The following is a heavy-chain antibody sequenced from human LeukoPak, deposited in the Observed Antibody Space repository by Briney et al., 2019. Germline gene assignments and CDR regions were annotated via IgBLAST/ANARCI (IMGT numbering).Heavy chain of an antibody. V-gene: IGHV1-2*02. Sequence: ASVKVSCKASGYTFTGYYMHWVRQAPGQGLEWMGWINPNSGGTNYAQKFQGRVTMTRDTSTSTVYMELSSLRSEDTAVYYCARGDILTGSNYWGQGTLVTVSS. CDR3: ARGDILTGSNY. CDR1: GYTFTGYY. CDR2: INPNSGGT. J-gene: IGHJ4*02. D-gene: IGHD3-9*01.